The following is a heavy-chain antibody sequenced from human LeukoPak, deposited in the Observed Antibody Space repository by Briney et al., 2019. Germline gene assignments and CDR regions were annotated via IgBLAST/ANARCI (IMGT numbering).Heavy chain of an antibody. V-gene: IGHV3-7*01. CDR1: GFTFSSYW. CDR2: IKKDGSEK. J-gene: IGHJ5*02. D-gene: IGHD3-10*01. CDR3: ARPGVLLWFGEFDDWFDP. Sequence: GGSLRLSCAASGFTFSSYWMSWVRQAPGKGLEWVANIKKDGSEKYYVDSVKGRFTISRDNAKNSLYLQMNSLRAEDTAVYYCARPGVLLWFGEFDDWFDPWGQGALVTVSS.